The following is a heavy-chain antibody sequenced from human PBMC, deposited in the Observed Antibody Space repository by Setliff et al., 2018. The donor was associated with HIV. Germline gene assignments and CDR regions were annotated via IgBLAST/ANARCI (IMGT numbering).Heavy chain of an antibody. CDR3: ARVRDYYDSGAQAFDI. CDR2: TKNKDNSFTT. J-gene: IGHJ3*02. V-gene: IGHV3-72*01. D-gene: IGHD3-22*01. Sequence: GGSLRLSCAASGFTFSDHYMDWVRQAPGKGLEWVGRTKNKDNSFTTEYAASVKGRFTISRDDSKNSLSLHMNSLKTEDTAVYYCARVRDYYDSGAQAFDIWGQGTMVTV. CDR1: GFTFSDHY.